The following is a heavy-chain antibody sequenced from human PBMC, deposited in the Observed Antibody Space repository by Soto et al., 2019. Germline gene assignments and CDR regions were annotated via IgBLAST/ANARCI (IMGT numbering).Heavy chain of an antibody. J-gene: IGHJ5*02. CDR2: ISSSGDTT. V-gene: IGHV3-23*01. Sequence: PGGSLRLSCAASGFTFGSYAMDWVRQAPGKGLEWVSQISSSGDTTYYADSVKGRFTISRDNSKNTLYLQMNSLRAEDTAIYYCAKGLYSSSSNWFDTWGQGTLVTVS. D-gene: IGHD6-6*01. CDR1: GFTFGSYA. CDR3: AKGLYSSSSNWFDT.